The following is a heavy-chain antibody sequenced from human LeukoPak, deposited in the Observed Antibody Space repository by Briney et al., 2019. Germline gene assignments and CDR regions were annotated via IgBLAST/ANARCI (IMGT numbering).Heavy chain of an antibody. J-gene: IGHJ3*02. V-gene: IGHV4-34*01. CDR1: GGSFSDYY. D-gene: IGHD4-17*01. CDR2: INHSGNT. CDR3: AVNYGDYEAFDI. Sequence: SETLSLTCAVYGGSFSDYYWSWIRQSPGKGLEWIGEINHSGNTNYNPSLKSRVTISVDKSKNQFSLKLSSVTAADTAVYYCAVNYGDYEAFDIWGQGTMVTVSS.